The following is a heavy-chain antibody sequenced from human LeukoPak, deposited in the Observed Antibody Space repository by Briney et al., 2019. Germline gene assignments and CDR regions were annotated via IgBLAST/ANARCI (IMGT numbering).Heavy chain of an antibody. CDR1: GGSISSYY. CDR2: IYYSGST. Sequence: SETLSLTCTVSGGSISSYYWSWIRQPPGKGLEWIGYIYYSGSTNYNPSLKSRVTISVDTSKSQFSLRLNSVTAADTAVYYCARANYFDYWGQGTLVTVSS. V-gene: IGHV4-59*01. CDR3: ARANYFDY. J-gene: IGHJ4*02.